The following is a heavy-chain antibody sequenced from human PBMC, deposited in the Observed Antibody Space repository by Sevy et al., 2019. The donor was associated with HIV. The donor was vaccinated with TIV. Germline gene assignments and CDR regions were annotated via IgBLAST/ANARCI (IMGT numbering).Heavy chain of an antibody. CDR3: ARWSRNGSGSYSKAYYFDY. J-gene: IGHJ4*02. CDR2: ISYDGSNK. V-gene: IGHV3-30-3*01. D-gene: IGHD3-10*01. Sequence: GGSLRLSCAASGFTFSSYAMHWVRQAPGKGLEWVAVISYDGSNKYYADSVKGRFTISRDNSKNRLYLQMNSLRAEETAVYYCARWSRNGSGSYSKAYYFDYWGQGTLVTVSS. CDR1: GFTFSSYA.